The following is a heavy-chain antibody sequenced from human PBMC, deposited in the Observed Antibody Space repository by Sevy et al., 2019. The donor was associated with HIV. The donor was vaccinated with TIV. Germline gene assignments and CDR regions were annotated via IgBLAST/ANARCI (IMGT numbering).Heavy chain of an antibody. D-gene: IGHD2-21*02. J-gene: IGHJ4*02. V-gene: IGHV1-46*01. CDR2: INPSGGST. CDR1: GYTFTSYY. CDR3: ARGPVAANHGFDY. Sequence: ASVKVSCKASGYTFTSYYMHWVRQAPGQGLEGMGIINPSGGSTSYPQKFQGRVTMTRDTLTSTVYMEVSGLRSEATAGYYCARGPVAANHGFDYWGQGTLVTVSS.